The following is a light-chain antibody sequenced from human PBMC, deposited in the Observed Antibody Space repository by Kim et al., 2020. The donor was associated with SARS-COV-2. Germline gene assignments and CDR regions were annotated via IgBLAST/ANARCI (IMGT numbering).Light chain of an antibody. J-gene: IGKJ1*01. CDR3: QQTYNNHPT. V-gene: IGKV1-39*01. Sequence: DIQMTQSPSSLSASVGDRVTITCRASQIVSSYLNWYQQKPGQAPKLLIYAAINLQGGVPSRFSGSGSGTDFTLAINSLQPEDFEIYYCQQTYNNHPTFGQGTKVDIK. CDR2: AAI. CDR1: QIVSSY.